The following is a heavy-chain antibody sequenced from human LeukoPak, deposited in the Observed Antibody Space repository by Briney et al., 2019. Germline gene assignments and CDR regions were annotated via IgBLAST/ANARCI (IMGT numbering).Heavy chain of an antibody. CDR1: GGSFSGYY. J-gene: IGHJ4*02. CDR2: INHSGST. D-gene: IGHD3-3*01. V-gene: IGHV4-34*01. CDR3: ATRESLFLEWLPQGD. Sequence: PSETLSLTCAVYGGSFSGYYWSWIRQPPGKGLEWIGEINHSGSTNCNPSLKSRVTISVDTSKNQFSLKLSSVTAADTAVYYCATRESLFLEWLPQGDWGQGTLVTVSS.